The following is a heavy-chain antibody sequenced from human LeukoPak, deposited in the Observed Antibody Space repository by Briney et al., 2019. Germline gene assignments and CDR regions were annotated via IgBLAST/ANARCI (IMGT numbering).Heavy chain of an antibody. CDR1: GYRFNTYW. CDR3: VRQADGGSYYDY. Sequence: GESLKISYKASGYRFNTYWIGWVRRTPEKGLEWIGIVYPANSDTRYSPSFRGQVTISADMSITTAYLQWGSLKASDTAIYYCVRQADGGSYYDYWGQGTLVTVSS. V-gene: IGHV5-51*01. J-gene: IGHJ4*02. D-gene: IGHD6-25*01. CDR2: VYPANSDT.